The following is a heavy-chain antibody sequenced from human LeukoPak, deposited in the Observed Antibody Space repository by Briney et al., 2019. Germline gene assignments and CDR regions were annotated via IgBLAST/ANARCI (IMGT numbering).Heavy chain of an antibody. V-gene: IGHV3-11*06. J-gene: IGHJ4*02. CDR1: GFTFSDYY. D-gene: IGHD2-2*01. CDR3: ARDYCSSTSCYDY. Sequence: GGSLRLSCAASGFTFSDYYMSWIRQAPGKGLEWVSYISSSSSYTNYADSVKGRFTISRDNSKDTVYLQMNSLRAEDTALYYCARDYCSSTSCYDYWGQGTMVTVSS. CDR2: ISSSSSYT.